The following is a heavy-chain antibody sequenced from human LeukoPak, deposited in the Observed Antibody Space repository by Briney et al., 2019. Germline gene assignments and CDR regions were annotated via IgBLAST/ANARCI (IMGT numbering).Heavy chain of an antibody. CDR2: INAYNGNT. V-gene: IGHV1-18*01. D-gene: IGHD6-13*01. CDR3: ARGGYSSSWFYFDY. Sequence: ASVKVSCKASGYTLTSNGISWVRQAPGQGLEWMGWINAYNGNTNYAQKLQGRVTMTTDTSTSTAYMELRSLRSDDTAVYYCARGGYSSSWFYFDYWGQGTLVTVSS. CDR1: GYTLTSNG. J-gene: IGHJ4*02.